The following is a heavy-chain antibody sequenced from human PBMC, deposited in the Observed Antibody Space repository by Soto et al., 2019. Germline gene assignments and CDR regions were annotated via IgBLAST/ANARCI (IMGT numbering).Heavy chain of an antibody. CDR3: ARQSGAVAGYYYYGMDV. CDR2: IYYSGST. CDR1: GGSISSSIYY. D-gene: IGHD6-19*01. V-gene: IGHV4-39*01. J-gene: IGHJ6*02. Sequence: SETLSLTCTVSGGSISSSIYYWGWIRHPPGKGLEWIGSIYYSGSTYYNPSLKSRVTISVDTSKNQFSLKLSSVTAADTAVYYCARQSGAVAGYYYYGMDVWGQGTTVTV.